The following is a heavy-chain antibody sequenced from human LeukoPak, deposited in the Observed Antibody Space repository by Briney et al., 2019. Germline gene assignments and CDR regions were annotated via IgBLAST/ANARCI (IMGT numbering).Heavy chain of an antibody. CDR1: GFTFSSYS. D-gene: IGHD5-18*01. Sequence: GGSLRLSCAASGFTFSSYSMNWVRQAPGKGLEWVSSISSSSSYIYYADSVKGRFTISRDNAKNSLYLQMNSLRAEDTAVYYCARVAGIQLWHEYWGQGTPVTVSS. CDR3: ARVAGIQLWHEY. CDR2: ISSSSSYI. J-gene: IGHJ4*02. V-gene: IGHV3-21*01.